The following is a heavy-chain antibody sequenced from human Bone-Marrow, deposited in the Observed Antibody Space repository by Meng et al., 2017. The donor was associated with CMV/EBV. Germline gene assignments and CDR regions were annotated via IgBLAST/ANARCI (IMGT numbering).Heavy chain of an antibody. Sequence: GGSLRLSCTASGFTFGDYAMSWVRQAPGKGLEWVGFIRSKAYGGTTEYAASVKGRFTISRDDSKSIAYLQMNSLKTEDTAVYYCTREDSSPPYYYYGMDVWGQGTTVTVSS. CDR1: GFTFGDYA. V-gene: IGHV3-49*04. D-gene: IGHD6-13*01. CDR2: IRSKAYGGTT. J-gene: IGHJ6*02. CDR3: TREDSSPPYYYYGMDV.